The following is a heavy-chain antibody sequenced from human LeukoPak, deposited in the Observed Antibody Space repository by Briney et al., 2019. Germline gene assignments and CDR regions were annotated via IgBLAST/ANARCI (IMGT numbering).Heavy chain of an antibody. D-gene: IGHD7-27*01. V-gene: IGHV4-59*01. Sequence: PSETLSLTCRVSGASTSGYYWSWIRQPPGKGLEWIGHMYYSGGTTYNPSLKSRVSISLDTSKKHFSLKLSSVTAADTAVYYCAGTGLFFDYWSQGTLVTVSS. CDR3: AGTGLFFDY. CDR1: GASTSGYY. J-gene: IGHJ4*02. CDR2: MYYSGGT.